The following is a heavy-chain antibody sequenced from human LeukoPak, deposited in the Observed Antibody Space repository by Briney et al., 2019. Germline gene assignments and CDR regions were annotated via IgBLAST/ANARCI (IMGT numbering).Heavy chain of an antibody. D-gene: IGHD1-26*01. J-gene: IGHJ4*02. CDR1: GFTFSSYN. CDR3: ARGGLNDY. Sequence: GGSLRLSCTASGFTFSSYNMNWVRQGPGKGLEWVSSISSGSSYIYYADSVKGRFTISRDNAKNSLYLQMNSLRAEDTAVYYCARGGLNDYWGQGTLVTVSS. CDR2: ISSGSSYI. V-gene: IGHV3-21*01.